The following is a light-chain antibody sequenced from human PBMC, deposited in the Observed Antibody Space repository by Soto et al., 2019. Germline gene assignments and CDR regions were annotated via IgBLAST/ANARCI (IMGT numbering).Light chain of an antibody. J-gene: IGLJ1*01. Sequence: QSVLTQPRSVSGSPGQSVTISCTGTSSDVGSYNYVSWYQQHPGKAPKLIIYDVNERPSGVPDRFSGSKSGNTAYLTVSGLGVEEEAVYYCGSYAGSYTYLFGSGTKVTVL. CDR3: GSYAGSYTYL. CDR1: SSDVGSYNY. V-gene: IGLV2-11*01. CDR2: DVN.